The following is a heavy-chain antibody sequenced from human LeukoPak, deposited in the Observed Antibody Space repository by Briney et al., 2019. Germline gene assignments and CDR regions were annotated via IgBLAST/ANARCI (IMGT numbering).Heavy chain of an antibody. V-gene: IGHV3-7*01. CDR2: IKEDGSEK. J-gene: IGHJ4*02. D-gene: IGHD2-15*01. CDR1: GFTFSSYA. Sequence: PGGSLRLSCAASGFTFSSYAMSWVRQAPGKGLEWVANIKEDGSEKYYVDSVKGRFTISRDNAKNSLYLQTNNLRAEDTAVYYCARSWAASCRGGSCYGAGDYWGQGTLVTVSS. CDR3: ARSWAASCRGGSCYGAGDY.